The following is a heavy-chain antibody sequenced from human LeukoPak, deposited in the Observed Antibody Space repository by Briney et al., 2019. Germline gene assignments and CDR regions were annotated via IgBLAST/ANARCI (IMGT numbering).Heavy chain of an antibody. CDR1: GYTFSSYY. CDR2: INTNTGNP. D-gene: IGHD3-10*01. J-gene: IGHJ4*02. Sequence: ASVKVSCKTSGYTFSSYYIHWVRQAPGQGLEWMGWINTNTGNPTYAQGFTGRFVFSLDTSVSTAYLQISSLKAEDTAVYYCARVVQYYGSGSYPDYWGQGTLVTVSS. V-gene: IGHV7-4-1*02. CDR3: ARVVQYYGSGSYPDY.